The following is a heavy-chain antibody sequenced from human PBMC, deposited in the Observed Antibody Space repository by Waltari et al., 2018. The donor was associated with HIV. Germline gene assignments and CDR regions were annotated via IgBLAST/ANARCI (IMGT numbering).Heavy chain of an antibody. CDR2: IYYSGST. CDR3: ARDPYGSGSYYKGYYYYGMDV. Sequence: QVQLQESGPGLVKPSETLSLTCTVSGGSVSSGRYYWSWIRPPPGKGREWIGYIYYSGSTNYNPSLKSRVTISVDTSKNQFSLKLSSVTAADTAVYYCARDPYGSGSYYKGYYYYGMDVWGQGTTVTVSS. CDR1: GGSVSSGRYY. J-gene: IGHJ6*02. D-gene: IGHD3-10*01. V-gene: IGHV4-61*01.